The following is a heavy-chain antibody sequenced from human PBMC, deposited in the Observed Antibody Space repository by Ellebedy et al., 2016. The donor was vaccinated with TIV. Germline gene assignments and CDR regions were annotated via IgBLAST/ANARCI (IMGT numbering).Heavy chain of an antibody. J-gene: IGHJ3*02. CDR3: PRQEEGDDYGDYYAFDI. CDR2: TYYSGST. D-gene: IGHD4-17*01. CDR1: GGSISSYY. V-gene: IGHV4-59*08. Sequence: MPSETLSLTCTVSGGSISSYYWSWIRQPPGKGLEWIGYTYYSGSTNYNPSLKSRVTISVDTSKNQFSLKLSSVTAADTAVYYCPRQEEGDDYGDYYAFDIWGQGTMVTVSS.